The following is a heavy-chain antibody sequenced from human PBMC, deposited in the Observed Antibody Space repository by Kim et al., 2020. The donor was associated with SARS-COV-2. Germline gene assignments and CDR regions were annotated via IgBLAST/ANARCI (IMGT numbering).Heavy chain of an antibody. CDR1: GYTFTGYY. J-gene: IGHJ4*02. V-gene: IGHV1-2*02. Sequence: ASVKVSCKASGYTFTGYYMHWVRQAPGQGLEWMGWINPESGDTNYAQKFQGRVAITRDTSFSTVYMDLSRLRSDDTAMYYCAREDPESNSLFYWGQGTLVTVSS. CDR3: AREDPESNSLFY. CDR2: INPESGDT. D-gene: IGHD3-3*01.